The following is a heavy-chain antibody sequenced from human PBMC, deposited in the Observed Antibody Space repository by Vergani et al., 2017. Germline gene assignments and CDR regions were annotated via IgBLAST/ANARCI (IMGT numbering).Heavy chain of an antibody. D-gene: IGHD2-2*01. V-gene: IGHV1-69*01. Sequence: QVQLVQSGAAVKKPGSSVKVSCKASGGTFSSYAISWVRQAPGQGLEWMGGIIPIFGTANYAQKFQGRVTITADESTSTAYMELSSLRSEDTAVYYCARDRPNIPPYCSSTSCTYRGWNFDLWGRGTLVTVSS. CDR2: IIPIFGTA. CDR3: ARDRPNIPPYCSSTSCTYRGWNFDL. CDR1: GGTFSSYA. J-gene: IGHJ2*01.